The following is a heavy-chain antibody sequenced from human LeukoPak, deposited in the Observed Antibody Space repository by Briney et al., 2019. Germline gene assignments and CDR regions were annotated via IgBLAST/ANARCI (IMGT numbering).Heavy chain of an antibody. J-gene: IGHJ4*02. CDR3: ARHRSPYGGIDY. V-gene: IGHV4-59*08. Sequence: SETLSLTCTVSGGSISSYYWSWIRQTPGKGLEWIGYIYYSGSTNYNPSLKSRVTISVDTSKNQFSLKLDSVTATDTAVYYCARHRSPYGGIDYWGQGTLVTVSS. CDR1: GGSISSYY. CDR2: IYYSGST. D-gene: IGHD4-23*01.